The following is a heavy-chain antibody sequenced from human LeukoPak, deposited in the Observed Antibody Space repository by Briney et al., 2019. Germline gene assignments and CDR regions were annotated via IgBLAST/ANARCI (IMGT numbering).Heavy chain of an antibody. CDR3: AREIEGGGFDY. D-gene: IGHD2-15*01. CDR1: GFTFSDYW. Sequence: GGSLRLSCEGSGFTFSDYWMHWVRQAPGKGLVWVSRINTDGSSTTYADSVKGRFTVSRDNARNTLYLQMNSLRAEDRAVYYCAREIEGGGFDYWGQGTLVTVSS. CDR2: INTDGSST. V-gene: IGHV3-74*01. J-gene: IGHJ4*02.